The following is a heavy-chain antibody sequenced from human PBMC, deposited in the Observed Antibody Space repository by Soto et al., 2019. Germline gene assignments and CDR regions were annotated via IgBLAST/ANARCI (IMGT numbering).Heavy chain of an antibody. CDR1: AYSISSSNW. V-gene: IGHV4-28*01. CDR3: ARREIQAPIDY. J-gene: IGHJ4*02. D-gene: IGHD1-26*01. Sequence: QVQLQESGPGLVKPSDTLSLICAVSAYSISSSNWWGWIRQPPGKGLEWIGYIYYSGTTYYNPSLESRVTASVDTSKNQFSLKLTSVTAVDTAVYYGARREIQAPIDYWGQGTLVTVSS. CDR2: IYYSGTT.